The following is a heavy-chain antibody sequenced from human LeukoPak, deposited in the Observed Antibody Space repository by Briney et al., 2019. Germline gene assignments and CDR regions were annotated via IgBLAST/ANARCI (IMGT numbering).Heavy chain of an antibody. D-gene: IGHD6-13*01. CDR2: ISFDGSNK. CDR3: AKGDRYSSSWFGPIDY. CDR1: GFTFSSYG. J-gene: IGHJ4*02. Sequence: PGGSLRLSCAASGFTFSSYGMHWVRQPPGKGLEWVAVISFDGSNKYYADSVKGRFTISRDSSKNTLYLQMNSLRAEDTAVYYCAKGDRYSSSWFGPIDYWGQGTLVTVSS. V-gene: IGHV3-30*18.